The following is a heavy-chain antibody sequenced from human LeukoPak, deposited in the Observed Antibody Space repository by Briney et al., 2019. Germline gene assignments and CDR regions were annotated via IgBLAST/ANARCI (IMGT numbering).Heavy chain of an antibody. D-gene: IGHD3-3*01. CDR3: ARGGYDSDFDY. V-gene: IGHV4-59*01. CDR1: GGSISTYY. Sequence: SETLSLTCTVSGGSISTYYWSWIRLPPGKGLEWIAYIYFTGRTQYNPSLKSRVTISEDTSKDQFSLRLSSVTPADTAVYYCARGGYDSDFDYWGQGTLVTVSS. CDR2: IYFTGRT. J-gene: IGHJ4*02.